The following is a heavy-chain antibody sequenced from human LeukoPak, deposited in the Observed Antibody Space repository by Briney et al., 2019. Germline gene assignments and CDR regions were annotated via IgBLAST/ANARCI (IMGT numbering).Heavy chain of an antibody. Sequence: GGSLRLSCAASGFTFSSYSMNWVRQAPGKGLEWVSSISSSSSYIYYADSVKGRFTISRDNAENSLYLQMNSLRAEDTAVYYCAREDRSDCSGGSCYGVAVAGTSTHIDYWGQGTLVTVSS. J-gene: IGHJ4*02. CDR2: ISSSSSYI. D-gene: IGHD2-15*01. CDR1: GFTFSSYS. V-gene: IGHV3-21*01. CDR3: AREDRSDCSGGSCYGVAVAGTSTHIDY.